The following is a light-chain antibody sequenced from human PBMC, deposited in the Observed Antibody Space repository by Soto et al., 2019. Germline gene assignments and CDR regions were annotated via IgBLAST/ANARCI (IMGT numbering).Light chain of an antibody. Sequence: DIQMTQSPSSLSAFVGDRVTITCQASQDINIYLNWYQQKPGKAPKLLIYDASNLATGVPSKFSGGGSETEFTFSISSLQPEDVATYYCQQYGNLPLTFGGGTTVEIK. J-gene: IGKJ4*01. V-gene: IGKV1-33*01. CDR2: DAS. CDR1: QDINIY. CDR3: QQYGNLPLT.